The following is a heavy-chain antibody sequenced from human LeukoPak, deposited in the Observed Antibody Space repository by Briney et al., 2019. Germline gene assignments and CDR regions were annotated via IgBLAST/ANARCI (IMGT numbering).Heavy chain of an antibody. CDR1: GYIFTTYW. CDR3: ARHDFWPAFDI. J-gene: IGHJ3*02. CDR2: IYPGDSDT. Sequence: GESLKISCKGSGYIFTTYWIGWVRQMPGKGLEWMGIIYPGDSDTRYSPSFQGQVTTSVDKSISTAYLQWSSLKASDNAMYYCARHDFWPAFDIWGQGTMVTVSS. V-gene: IGHV5-51*01. D-gene: IGHD3-3*01.